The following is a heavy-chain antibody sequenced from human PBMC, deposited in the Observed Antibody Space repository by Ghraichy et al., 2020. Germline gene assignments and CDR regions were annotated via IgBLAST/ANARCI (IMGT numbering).Heavy chain of an antibody. CDR1: GFTFDDYT. D-gene: IGHD3-10*01. J-gene: IGHJ4*02. Sequence: GGSLRLSCAASGFTFDDYTMHWVRQAPGKGLEWVSLISWDGGSTYYADSVKGRFTISRDNSKNSLYLQMNSLRTEDTALYYCAKDIFPGDGSGPYWGQGTLVTVSS. V-gene: IGHV3-43*01. CDR2: ISWDGGST. CDR3: AKDIFPGDGSGPY.